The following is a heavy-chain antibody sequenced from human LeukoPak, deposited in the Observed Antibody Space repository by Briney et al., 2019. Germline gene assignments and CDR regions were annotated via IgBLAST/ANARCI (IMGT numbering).Heavy chain of an antibody. J-gene: IGHJ3*02. Sequence: VSVKVSCKASGYTFSSYGISWVRQAPGQGLDWMGWISANNGNTNYAQKLQGRVTMTTDTSTSTAYMELRSLRSDDTAVYYCARDGELCSESKGLFDIWGQGTMVTVSS. CDR2: ISANNGNT. D-gene: IGHD3-16*01. V-gene: IGHV1-18*01. CDR3: ARDGELCSESKGLFDI. CDR1: GYTFSSYG.